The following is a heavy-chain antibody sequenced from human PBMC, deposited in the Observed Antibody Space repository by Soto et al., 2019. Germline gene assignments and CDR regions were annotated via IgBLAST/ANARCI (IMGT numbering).Heavy chain of an antibody. CDR1: GGSISSSSYY. CDR2: VYHSGRT. D-gene: IGHD3-3*01. CDR3: ARDFSYFDS. Sequence: SETLSLTCTVSGGSISSSSYYWVWIRQPPGKGLEWIGSVYHSGRTNYNPSLKSRVSISMDTSKNQFSLNLDSVTAADTAVYYCARDFSYFDSWGQGTLVTVSS. V-gene: IGHV4-39*07. J-gene: IGHJ4*02.